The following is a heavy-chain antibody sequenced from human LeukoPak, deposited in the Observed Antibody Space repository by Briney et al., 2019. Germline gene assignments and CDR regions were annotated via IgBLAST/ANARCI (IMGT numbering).Heavy chain of an antibody. Sequence: GASVKVSCKASGGTFSSYAISWVRQAPGQGLEWMGRIIPILGIANYAQKFQGRVTITADKSTSTAYMELSSLRSEDAAVYYCAREGNSAGYYYYGMDVWGQGTTVTVSS. CDR1: GGTFSSYA. J-gene: IGHJ6*02. CDR2: IIPILGIA. CDR3: AREGNSAGYYYYGMDV. D-gene: IGHD4-23*01. V-gene: IGHV1-69*04.